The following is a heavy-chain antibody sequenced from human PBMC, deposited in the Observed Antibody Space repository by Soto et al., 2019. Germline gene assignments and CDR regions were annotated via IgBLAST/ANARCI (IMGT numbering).Heavy chain of an antibody. V-gene: IGHV4-31*03. CDR3: ARGVPAYALDV. CDR1: SGSISSGGYY. Sequence: QVQLQESGPGLVKPSQTLSLTCTVSSGSISSGGYYWSWIRQHPGKGLEWIGYIYYDGRAYYNPSLKSRVTVSVDTSKNHFSLNLSSVTAADTALYYCARGVPAYALDVWGQGTTVTVSS. CDR2: IYYDGRA. D-gene: IGHD6-6*01. J-gene: IGHJ6*02.